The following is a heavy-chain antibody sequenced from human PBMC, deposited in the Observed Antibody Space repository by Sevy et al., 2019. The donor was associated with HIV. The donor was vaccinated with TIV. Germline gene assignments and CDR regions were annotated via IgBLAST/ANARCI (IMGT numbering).Heavy chain of an antibody. CDR3: ARGYYDFWSGYYRRDAFDI. CDR1: GYTFTSYG. CDR2: ISAYNGNT. D-gene: IGHD3-3*01. V-gene: IGHV1-18*01. Sequence: ASVKVSCTASGYTFTSYGISWVRQAAGQGLEWMGWISAYNGNTNYAQKLQGRVTLTTDTSTSTAYMELRSLRSDDTAVYYCARGYYDFWSGYYRRDAFDIWGQGTMVTV. J-gene: IGHJ3*02.